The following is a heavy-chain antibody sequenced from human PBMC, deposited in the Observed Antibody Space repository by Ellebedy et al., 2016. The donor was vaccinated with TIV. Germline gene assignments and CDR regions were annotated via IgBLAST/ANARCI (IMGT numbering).Heavy chain of an antibody. V-gene: IGHV3-33*01. D-gene: IGHD1-26*01. Sequence: GGSLRLSXAASGFTFSSYGMHWVRQAPGKGLEWVAVIWYDGSNKYYADSVKGRFTISRDNSKNTLYLQMNSLRAEDTAVYYCARDDGALRHWGQGTLVTVSS. CDR2: IWYDGSNK. J-gene: IGHJ4*02. CDR1: GFTFSSYG. CDR3: ARDDGALRH.